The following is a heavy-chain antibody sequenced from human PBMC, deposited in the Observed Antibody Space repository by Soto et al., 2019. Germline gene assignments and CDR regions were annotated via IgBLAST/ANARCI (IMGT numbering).Heavy chain of an antibody. V-gene: IGHV3-48*01. CDR3: ASRPALLWFGELNYMDV. J-gene: IGHJ6*03. D-gene: IGHD3-10*01. CDR2: ISSSSSTI. Sequence: RLSCAASGFTFSSYSMNWVRQAPGKGLEWVSYISSSSSTIYYADSVKGRFTISRDNAKNSLYLQMNSLRAEDTAVYYCASRPALLWFGELNYMDVWGKGTTVTVSS. CDR1: GFTFSSYS.